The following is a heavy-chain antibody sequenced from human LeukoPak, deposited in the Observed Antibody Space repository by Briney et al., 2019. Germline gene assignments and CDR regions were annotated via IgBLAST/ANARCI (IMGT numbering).Heavy chain of an antibody. D-gene: IGHD1-14*01. J-gene: IGHJ4*02. V-gene: IGHV3-74*01. CDR2: ISSDGSST. Sequence: PGRSRRLSCAASGFTFSNYVMHWVHQAPGKGLLWVSRISSDGSSTTYADSVKGRFTISRDNAKNTLYLQMNSLRAEDTAVYYCSRGYIGPDYWGQGNLVTVSS. CDR3: SRGYIGPDY. CDR1: GFTFSNYV.